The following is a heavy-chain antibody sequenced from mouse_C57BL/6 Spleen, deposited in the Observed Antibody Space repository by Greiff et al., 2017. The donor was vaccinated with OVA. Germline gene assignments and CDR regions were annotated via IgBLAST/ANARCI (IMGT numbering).Heavy chain of an antibody. Sequence: VKLMESGPGLVAPSQILSITCTVSGFSLTSYAISWVRQPPGKGLEWLGVIWTGGGTNYNSALKSRLSISKDKSKSQVFLKMNSLQTDDTARYYCARNHYYGSSSDFDYWGQGTTLTVSS. CDR1: GFSLTSYA. D-gene: IGHD1-1*01. V-gene: IGHV2-9-1*01. CDR3: ARNHYYGSSSDFDY. CDR2: IWTGGGT. J-gene: IGHJ2*01.